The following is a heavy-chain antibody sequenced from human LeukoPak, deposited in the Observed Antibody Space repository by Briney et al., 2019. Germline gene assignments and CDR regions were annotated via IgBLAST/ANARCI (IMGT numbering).Heavy chain of an antibody. CDR3: ARLPTGYPNWFDP. CDR2: IYHSGTT. J-gene: IGHJ5*02. CDR1: GGSSSGYY. Sequence: SETLSLTCAVYGGSSSGYYWSWIRQPPGKGLEWIGTIYHSGTTYYNPSLKSRVTISVDTSKNQFFLKLSSVTAADTAVYYCARLPTGYPNWFDPWGQGSLVTVSS. V-gene: IGHV4-34*01. D-gene: IGHD3-9*01.